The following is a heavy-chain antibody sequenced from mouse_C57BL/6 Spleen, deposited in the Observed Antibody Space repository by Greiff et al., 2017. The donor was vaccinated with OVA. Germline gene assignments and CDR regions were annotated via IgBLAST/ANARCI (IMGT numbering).Heavy chain of an antibody. CDR1: GFNIKDYY. CDR2: IDPEDGDT. CDR3: TTDQSLRGYAMDY. Sequence: VQLQQSGAELVRPGASVKLSCTASGFNIKDYYMHWVKQRPEQGLEWIGRIDPEDGDTEYAPKFQGKATMTADTSSNTAYLQLSSLTSEDTAVYYGTTDQSLRGYAMDYWGQGTSVTVSS. J-gene: IGHJ4*01. V-gene: IGHV14-1*01. D-gene: IGHD5-1*01.